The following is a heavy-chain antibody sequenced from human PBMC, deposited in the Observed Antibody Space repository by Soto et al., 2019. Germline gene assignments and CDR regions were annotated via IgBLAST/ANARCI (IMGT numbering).Heavy chain of an antibody. Sequence: QVQLQESGPGLVKPSQTLSLTCTVSGGSISSGGYYWSWIRQHPGKGLEWIGYIYYSGSTYYNPSLKSRVTISVDTSKNQFSLKLSSVTAADTAVYYCARVGIAAPRPYGMDVWGQGTTVTVSS. CDR2: IYYSGST. CDR3: ARVGIAAPRPYGMDV. J-gene: IGHJ6*02. D-gene: IGHD6-13*01. V-gene: IGHV4-31*03. CDR1: GGSISSGGYY.